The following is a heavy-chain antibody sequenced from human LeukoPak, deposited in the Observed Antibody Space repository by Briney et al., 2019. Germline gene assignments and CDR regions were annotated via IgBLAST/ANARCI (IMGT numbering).Heavy chain of an antibody. J-gene: IGHJ4*02. CDR2: IYASGNT. V-gene: IGHV4-4*07. Sequence: SGTLSLTCTVSGGSISSYYWSWVRQPAGKGLEWIGRIYASGNTNYNPSLKSRVTMSVDTSKNLFALKLSSVTAADTAVYYCARQGVATAIDYWGQGTLVTGSS. CDR1: GGSISSYY. CDR3: ARQGVATAIDY. D-gene: IGHD2-21*02.